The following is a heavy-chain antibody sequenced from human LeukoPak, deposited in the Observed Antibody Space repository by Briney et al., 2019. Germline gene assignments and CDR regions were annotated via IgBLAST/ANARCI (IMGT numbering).Heavy chain of an antibody. CDR2: ISYDGSNK. V-gene: IGHV3-30-3*01. Sequence: PGGSLRLSCAASGFTFSSYAMHWVRQAPGKGLEWVAVISYDGSNKYYADSVKGRFTIFRDNSKNTLYLQMNSLRAEDTAVYYCASAVAGTYWGQGTLVTASS. CDR1: GFTFSSYA. D-gene: IGHD6-19*01. CDR3: ASAVAGTY. J-gene: IGHJ4*02.